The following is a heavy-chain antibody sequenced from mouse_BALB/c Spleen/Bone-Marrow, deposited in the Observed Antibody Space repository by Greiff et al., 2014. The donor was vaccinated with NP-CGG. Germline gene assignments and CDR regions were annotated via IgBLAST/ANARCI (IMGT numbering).Heavy chain of an antibody. CDR3: TNGYDYYAMDY. CDR2: IYPGNSDT. Sequence: EVQVVESGTVLARPGASVKMSCKASGYSFTSYWMHWVKQGPGQGLEWIGAIYPGNSDTSYNQKFKGKAKLTAVTSASTAYMELSSLTNEDSAVYYCTNGYDYYAMDYWGQGTSVTVSS. V-gene: IGHV1-5*01. J-gene: IGHJ4*01. CDR1: GYSFTSYW. D-gene: IGHD2-2*01.